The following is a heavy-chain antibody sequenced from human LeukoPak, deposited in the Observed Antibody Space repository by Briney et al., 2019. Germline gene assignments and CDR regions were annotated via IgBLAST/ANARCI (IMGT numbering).Heavy chain of an antibody. CDR3: AKARIAAAGTGAFDI. J-gene: IGHJ3*02. Sequence: GASVKVSCKASGGTFSSYGMTWVRLAPGKGLEWVSAFSATDGSAQYAESVKGRFTISRDNSKNSLYLQMNSLRDEDTAVYYCAKARIAAAGTGAFDIWGQGTMVTVSS. CDR1: GGTFSSYG. CDR2: FSATDGSA. V-gene: IGHV3-23*01. D-gene: IGHD6-13*01.